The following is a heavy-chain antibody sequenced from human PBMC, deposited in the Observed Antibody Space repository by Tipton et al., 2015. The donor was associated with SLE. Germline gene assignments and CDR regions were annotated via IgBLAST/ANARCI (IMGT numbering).Heavy chain of an antibody. J-gene: IGHJ6*02. Sequence: SLRLSCAASGFTFSIYSMNWVRRAPGKGLEWVSYISSSSSTIYYADSVKGRFTISRDNAKNSLYLQLNSLRAEDTAVYYCARDSEQAWYSSSGYCYGMDVWGQGTTVTVSS. CDR3: ARDSEQAWYSSSGYCYGMDV. CDR2: ISSSSSTI. CDR1: GFTFSIYS. D-gene: IGHD6-13*01. V-gene: IGHV3-48*01.